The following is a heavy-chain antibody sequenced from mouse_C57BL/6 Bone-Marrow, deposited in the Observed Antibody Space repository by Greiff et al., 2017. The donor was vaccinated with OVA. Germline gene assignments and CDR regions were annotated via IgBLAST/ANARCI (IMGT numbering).Heavy chain of an antibody. Sequence: QVTLKVSGPGILQPSQTLSLTCSFSGFSLSTFGMGVGWIRQPSGKGLEWLAHIWWDDDKYYNPALKSRLTISKDTSKNQVFLKIANVDTADTATYYCARIGSYYYGSSYGFEAMDYWGQGTSVTVSS. CDR3: ARIGSYYYGSSYGFEAMDY. D-gene: IGHD1-1*01. CDR2: IWWDDDK. J-gene: IGHJ4*01. V-gene: IGHV8-8*01. CDR1: GFSLSTFGMG.